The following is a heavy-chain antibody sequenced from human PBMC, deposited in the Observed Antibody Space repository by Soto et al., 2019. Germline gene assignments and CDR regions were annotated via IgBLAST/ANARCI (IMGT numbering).Heavy chain of an antibody. CDR3: AKGPYDSSGYFYGMDV. Sequence: GGSLRLSCAASGFTFDDYAMHWVRQAPGKGLEWVSGISWNSGSIGYADSVKGRFTISRDNAKNSLYLQMNSLRAEDTALYYCAKGPYDSSGYFYGMDVLGQGTTVTVSS. J-gene: IGHJ6*02. CDR2: ISWNSGSI. V-gene: IGHV3-9*01. D-gene: IGHD3-22*01. CDR1: GFTFDDYA.